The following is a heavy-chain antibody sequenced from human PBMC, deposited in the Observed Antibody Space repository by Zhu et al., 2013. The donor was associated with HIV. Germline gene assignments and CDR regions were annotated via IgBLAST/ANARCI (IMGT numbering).Heavy chain of an antibody. Sequence: VQLVESGGGVVQPGRSLRLSCAASGFTFSSYAMHWVRQAPGKGLEWVAVISYDGSNKYYADSVKGRFTISRDNSKNTLYLQMNSLRAEDTAVYYCARLLYDSSGYYYVGPDDAFDIWGQGTMVTVSS. CDR1: GFTFSSYA. D-gene: IGHD3-22*01. CDR2: ISYDGSNK. J-gene: IGHJ3*02. CDR3: ARLLYDSSGYYYVGPDDAFDI. V-gene: IGHV3-30-3*01.